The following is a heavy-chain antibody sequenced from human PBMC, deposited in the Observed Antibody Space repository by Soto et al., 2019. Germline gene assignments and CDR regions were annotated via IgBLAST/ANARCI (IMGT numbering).Heavy chain of an antibody. V-gene: IGHV4-59*01. J-gene: IGHJ4*02. Sequence: SETLSLTCTVSGSSISPFYWSWIRQPPGKGLEWIGYIYYTGSTKYNPSLKSRVTLSLGTSRNQLSLRLNSVTAADTAVYYCTRVGGYYGDYPNFDYWGPGTLGTVSS. CDR3: TRVGGYYGDYPNFDY. CDR2: IYYTGST. CDR1: GSSISPFY. D-gene: IGHD4-17*01.